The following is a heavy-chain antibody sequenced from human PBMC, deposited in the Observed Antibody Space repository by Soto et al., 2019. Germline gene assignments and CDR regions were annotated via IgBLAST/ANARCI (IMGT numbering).Heavy chain of an antibody. J-gene: IGHJ4*02. V-gene: IGHV1-69*06. D-gene: IGHD3-10*01. CDR2: IIPIFGTA. CDR1: GGTFSSYA. Sequence: SVKVSCKASGGTFSSYAISWLRQSPGQGLEWMGGIIPIFGTANYAQKFQGRVTITADKSTSTAYMELSSLRSEDTAVYYCARGGGLLWFGADYWGQGTLVTVSS. CDR3: ARGGGLLWFGADY.